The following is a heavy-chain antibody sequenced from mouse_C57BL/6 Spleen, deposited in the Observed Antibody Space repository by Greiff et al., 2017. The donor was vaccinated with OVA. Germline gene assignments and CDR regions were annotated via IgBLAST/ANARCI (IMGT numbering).Heavy chain of an antibody. CDR2: IDPETGGT. CDR1: GYTFTDYE. J-gene: IGHJ1*03. Sequence: QVQLQQSGAELVRPGASVTLSCKASGYTFTDYEMHWVKRTPVHGLEWIGAIDPETGGTAYNQKFKGKAILTADKSSSTAYMELRSLTSEDSAVYYCTRGDYGSSYGYFDVWGTGTTVTVSS. CDR3: TRGDYGSSYGYFDV. V-gene: IGHV1-15*01. D-gene: IGHD1-1*01.